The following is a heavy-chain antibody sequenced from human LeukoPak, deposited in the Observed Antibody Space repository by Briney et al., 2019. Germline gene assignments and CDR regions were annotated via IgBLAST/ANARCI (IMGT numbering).Heavy chain of an antibody. D-gene: IGHD6-13*01. CDR3: ARAASIAAAGTPPPLPDY. Sequence: SETLSLTCTVSGGSISSYYWSWIRQPPGKGLEWIAYIYYSGSTNYNPSLKSRVTISVDTSKNQFSLKLSSVTAADTAVYYCARAASIAAAGTPPPLPDYWGQGTLVTVSS. CDR2: IYYSGST. J-gene: IGHJ4*02. CDR1: GGSISSYY. V-gene: IGHV4-59*01.